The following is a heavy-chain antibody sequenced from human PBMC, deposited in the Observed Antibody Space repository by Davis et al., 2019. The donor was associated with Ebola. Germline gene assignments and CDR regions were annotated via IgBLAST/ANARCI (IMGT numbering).Heavy chain of an antibody. V-gene: IGHV4-59*01. J-gene: IGHJ6*04. D-gene: IGHD6-13*01. CDR2: IYYSGST. Sequence: MPSETLSLTCTVSGGSISSYYWSWIRQPPGKGLEWIGYIYYSGSTNYNPSLKSRVTISVDTSKNQFSLKLSSVTAADTAVYYCAREGEHGIAAAGTFDYYYGMDVWGKGTTVTVSS. CDR1: GGSISSYY. CDR3: AREGEHGIAAAGTFDYYYGMDV.